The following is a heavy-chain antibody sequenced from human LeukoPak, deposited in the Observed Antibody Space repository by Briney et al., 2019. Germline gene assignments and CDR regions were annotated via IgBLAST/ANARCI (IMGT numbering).Heavy chain of an antibody. CDR2: ISPDGSNK. Sequence: GGSLRLSCAASGFTFTNYAMHWVRQAPGKGLEWVAVISPDGSNKYYEDSVKGRFTISRDNSMNTLFLQMNSLSSEDTAVYSRFTGSAYYYDSWGQGTLVTVSS. J-gene: IGHJ5*01. D-gene: IGHD3-22*01. V-gene: IGHV3-30*01. CDR3: FTGSAYYYDS. CDR1: GFTFTNYA.